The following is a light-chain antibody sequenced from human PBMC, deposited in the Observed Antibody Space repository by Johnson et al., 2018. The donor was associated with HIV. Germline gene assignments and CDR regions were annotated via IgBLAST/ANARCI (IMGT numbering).Light chain of an antibody. Sequence: QSVLTQPPSVSAAPGQKVTISCSGSSSNIGNNYVSWYQQFPGTAPKLLIYENKKRPSGIPDRFSGSKSGTSATLDITGLQTGDEADYYCGTWDSSLGAWVIGTGTKVTVL. V-gene: IGLV1-51*02. CDR1: SSNIGNNY. CDR2: ENK. CDR3: GTWDSSLGAWV. J-gene: IGLJ1*01.